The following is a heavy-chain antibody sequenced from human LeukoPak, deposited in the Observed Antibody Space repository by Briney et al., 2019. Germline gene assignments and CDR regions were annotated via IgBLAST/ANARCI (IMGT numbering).Heavy chain of an antibody. J-gene: IGHJ4*02. CDR1: GYSISSGYY. V-gene: IGHV4-38-2*02. CDR2: VYHTGST. Sequence: SETLSLTCSVSGYSISSGYYWGWIRPPPGKGLEWIGSVYHTGSTFYNPSLESRVTISVDTSKNQFSLKVTSVTAADTAVYYCARDPKYSSGVYWGPGTLVTVSS. D-gene: IGHD6-19*01. CDR3: ARDPKYSSGVY.